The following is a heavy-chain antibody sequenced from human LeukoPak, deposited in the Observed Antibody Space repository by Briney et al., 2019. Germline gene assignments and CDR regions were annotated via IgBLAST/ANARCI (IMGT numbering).Heavy chain of an antibody. CDR1: GFTFSSYG. V-gene: IGHV3-33*01. D-gene: IGHD2-2*01. Sequence: GGPLRLSCAASGFTFSSYGMHRVRQAPGKGLEWVAVIGYDGSNKYYADSVKGRFTISRDNSKNTLYLQMNSLRAEDTAVYYCARGSDIVVVAAYYGMDVWGQGNTVTVSS. CDR2: IGYDGSNK. CDR3: ARGSDIVVVAAYYGMDV. J-gene: IGHJ6*02.